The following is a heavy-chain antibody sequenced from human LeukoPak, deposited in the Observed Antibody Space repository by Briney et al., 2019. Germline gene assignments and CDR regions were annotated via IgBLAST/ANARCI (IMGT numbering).Heavy chain of an antibody. CDR1: GGSISSGGYS. V-gene: IGHV4-30-2*01. Sequence: SETLSLTCAVSGGSISSGGYSWSWIRQPPGKGLEWIGYIYHSGSTYYNPSLKSRVTISVDRSENQFSLKLSSVTAADTAVYYCARNHQRDGYAFDYWGQGTLVTVSS. CDR2: IYHSGST. CDR3: ARNHQRDGYAFDY. D-gene: IGHD5-24*01. J-gene: IGHJ4*02.